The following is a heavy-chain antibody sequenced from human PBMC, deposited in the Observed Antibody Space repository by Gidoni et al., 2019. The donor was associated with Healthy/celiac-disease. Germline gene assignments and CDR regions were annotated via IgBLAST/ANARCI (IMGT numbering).Heavy chain of an antibody. CDR1: GVSLSGYS. J-gene: IGHJ6*02. D-gene: IGHD3-3*01. CDR3: ARAPSSGYYIGYYYGLDV. CDR2: MNHSGST. Sequence: QVQLQQWGAGLLKPSETLSLTCAVYGVSLSGYSWSWIRQPPGKTMEWIGEMNHSGSTNSNPSLKSRVTISVDTSKNQFSLKLRSVTAADTAVYYCARAPSSGYYIGYYYGLDVWGQGTTVTVAS. V-gene: IGHV4-34*01.